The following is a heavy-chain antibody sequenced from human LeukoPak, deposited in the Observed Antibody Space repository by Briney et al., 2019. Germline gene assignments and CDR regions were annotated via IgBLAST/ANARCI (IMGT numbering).Heavy chain of an antibody. CDR3: ARDGRIRGAFDI. CDR1: GFTFSSYS. V-gene: IGHV3-21*01. Sequence: PGGSLRLSCAASGFTFSSYSMNWVRQAPGKGLEWVSSISSSSSYIYYADSVKGRFTISRDNTKNSLYLQINSLRAEDTAVYYCARDGRIRGAFDIWGQGTMVTVSS. CDR2: ISSSSSYI. D-gene: IGHD3-10*01. J-gene: IGHJ3*02.